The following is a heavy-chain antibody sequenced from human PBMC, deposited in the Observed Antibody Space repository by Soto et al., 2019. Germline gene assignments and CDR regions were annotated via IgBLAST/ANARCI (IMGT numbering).Heavy chain of an antibody. CDR2: ISGSGGST. Sequence: PGGSLRLSCAASGFTFSSYAMSWVRQAPGKGLEWVSVISGSGGSTHYADSVKGRSTISRDNSKNTLYLQVNSLRAEDTAVYYCAKETDISGYHPDYWGQGTQDTVSS. CDR1: GFTFSSYA. V-gene: IGHV3-23*01. J-gene: IGHJ4*02. D-gene: IGHD3-22*01. CDR3: AKETDISGYHPDY.